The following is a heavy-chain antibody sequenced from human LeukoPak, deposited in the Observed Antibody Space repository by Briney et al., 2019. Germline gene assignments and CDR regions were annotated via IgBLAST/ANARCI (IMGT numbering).Heavy chain of an antibody. Sequence: ASVKVSCKASGYTFTDYYIHWVRQARGQGPEWMGWISTYNANTHYAQKLQGRVTMTTDTSTNTVYMELRSLTSDDTAMYYCARDVKYSGYDRPYWGQGTLVTVSS. J-gene: IGHJ4*02. D-gene: IGHD5-12*01. CDR3: ARDVKYSGYDRPY. V-gene: IGHV1-18*04. CDR2: ISTYNANT. CDR1: GYTFTDYY.